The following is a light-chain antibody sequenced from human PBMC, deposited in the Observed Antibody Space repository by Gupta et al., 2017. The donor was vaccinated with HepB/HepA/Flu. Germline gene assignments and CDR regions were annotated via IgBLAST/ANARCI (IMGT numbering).Light chain of an antibody. CDR3: QSADSRADYVV. J-gene: IGLJ2*01. CDR2: SDT. CDR1: ALPKQY. V-gene: IGLV3-25*03. Sequence: SYELTQTPSMSVSPGQTARITCSGDALPKQYAYWYQPKPGQAPVMVIYSDTERHSGIPDRFSGSTSGTTVTLTIRVVQAEDEADYYCQSADSRADYVVFGGVTKLKVL.